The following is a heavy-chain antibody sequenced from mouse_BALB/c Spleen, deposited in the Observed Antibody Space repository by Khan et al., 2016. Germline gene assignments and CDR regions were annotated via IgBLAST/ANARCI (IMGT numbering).Heavy chain of an antibody. Sequence: EVKLLESGGGLVQPGGSLKLSCAASGFDFSRYWMSWVRQAPGKGLEWIGEINPDSSTINYKPSLKDKFIISRDNAKNTMYLQMSKVRSEDTALYDCARLGYYDTIDYWGKGTSVTVSS. V-gene: IGHV4-1*02. J-gene: IGHJ4*01. D-gene: IGHD2-2*01. CDR2: INPDSSTI. CDR1: GFDFSRYW. CDR3: ARLGYYDTIDY.